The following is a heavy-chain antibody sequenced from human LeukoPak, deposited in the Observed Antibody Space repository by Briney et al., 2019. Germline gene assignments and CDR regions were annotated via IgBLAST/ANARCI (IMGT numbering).Heavy chain of an antibody. D-gene: IGHD3-10*01. V-gene: IGHV4-34*01. J-gene: IGHJ3*02. CDR2: INHSGST. CDR1: GRSFSGYY. Sequence: PSETLSLTCAVYGRSFSGYYWNWIRQPPGKGLEWIGEINHSGSTNYNPSLKSRVTISLDTSKNQFYLKLNSVTAADTAVYYCARGAIVIIEYDDAFDIWGQGTMVTVSS. CDR3: ARGAIVIIEYDDAFDI.